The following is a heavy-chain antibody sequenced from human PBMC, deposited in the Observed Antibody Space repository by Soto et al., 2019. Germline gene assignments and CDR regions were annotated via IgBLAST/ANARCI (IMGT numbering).Heavy chain of an antibody. Sequence: GESLKISCQGTGYRFPSSWIGWVRQKPGKGLEWLGNVYPSDSDVRYSPAFEGQVTISADNSINTAYLQWSSLKASDTAMYYCARRASRQQLVQNFDYWGQGTLVTSPQ. V-gene: IGHV5-51*01. CDR2: VYPSDSDV. CDR3: ARRASRQQLVQNFDY. J-gene: IGHJ4*02. D-gene: IGHD6-13*01. CDR1: GYRFPSSW.